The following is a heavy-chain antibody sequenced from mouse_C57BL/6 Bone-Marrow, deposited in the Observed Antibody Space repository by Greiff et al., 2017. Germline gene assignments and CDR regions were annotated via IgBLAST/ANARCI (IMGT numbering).Heavy chain of an antibody. D-gene: IGHD1-1*01. CDR1: GYTFTSYW. Sequence: QVQLQQSGAELVRPGSSVKLSCKASGYTFTSYWMHWVKQRPIQGLEWIGNIDPSDSETNYNQKFKDKATLTVDKSSSTAYMQLSSLTSEDAAVYYCARGWGSGYEGWYFDVWGTGTTVTVSS. V-gene: IGHV1-52*01. CDR3: ARGWGSGYEGWYFDV. CDR2: IDPSDSET. J-gene: IGHJ1*03.